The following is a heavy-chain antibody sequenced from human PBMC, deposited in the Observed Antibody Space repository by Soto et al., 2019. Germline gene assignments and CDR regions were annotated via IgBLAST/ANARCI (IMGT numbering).Heavy chain of an antibody. V-gene: IGHV4-30-4*01. CDR2: IYYSGST. Sequence: SETLSLTCTVSGGSISSGDYYWSWIRQPPGKGLEWIGYIYYSGSTYYNPSLKSRVTISVDTSKNQFSLKLSSVTAADTAVYYCARVLLSQYYYYYGMDVWGQGTTVTVSS. CDR3: ARVLLSQYYYYYGMDV. CDR1: GGSISSGDYY. J-gene: IGHJ6*02. D-gene: IGHD3-10*01.